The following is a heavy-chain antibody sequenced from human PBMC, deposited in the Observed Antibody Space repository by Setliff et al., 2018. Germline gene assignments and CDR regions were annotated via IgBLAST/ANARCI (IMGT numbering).Heavy chain of an antibody. J-gene: IGHJ4*02. V-gene: IGHV3-30*02. Sequence: PGESLKISCAASGFVFGTYGMHWVRQAPGKGLDWVASVRFDGSYKVYADSVKGRFTISRDNSESTLFLQMTSLRPEDTGIYYCAKVKKPLIRGSGFDYWGRGTLVTAPQ. CDR1: GFVFGTYG. D-gene: IGHD2-8*01. CDR3: AKVKKPLIRGSGFDY. CDR2: VRFDGSYK.